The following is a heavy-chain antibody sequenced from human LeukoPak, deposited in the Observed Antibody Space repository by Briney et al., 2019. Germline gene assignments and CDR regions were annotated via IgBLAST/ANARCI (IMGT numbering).Heavy chain of an antibody. CDR1: RYSFTSYW. CDR3: ARRNYYYYYGMDV. V-gene: IGHV5-51*01. Sequence: GESLQISCHGSRYSFTSYWIGWVRQMPGKGLEWMGIIYPGDSDTRYSPSFQGQVTISADKSISTAYLQWSSLKASDTAMYYCARRNYYYYYGMDVWGQGTTVTVSS. CDR2: IYPGDSDT. J-gene: IGHJ6*02.